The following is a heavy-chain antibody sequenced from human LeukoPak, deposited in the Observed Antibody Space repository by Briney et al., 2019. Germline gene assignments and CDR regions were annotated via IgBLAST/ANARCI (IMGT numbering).Heavy chain of an antibody. CDR1: GCTFTSYG. J-gene: IGHJ6*02. V-gene: IGHV1-18*01. CDR3: ARVPTLVVITVRYYYGMDV. Sequence: ASVKVSCKASGCTFTSYGISWVRQAPGQGLEWMGWISAYNGNTNYAQKLQGRVTMTTDTSTSTAYMELRSLRSDDTAVYYCARVPTLVVITVRYYYGMDVWGQGTTVTVSS. D-gene: IGHD3-22*01. CDR2: ISAYNGNT.